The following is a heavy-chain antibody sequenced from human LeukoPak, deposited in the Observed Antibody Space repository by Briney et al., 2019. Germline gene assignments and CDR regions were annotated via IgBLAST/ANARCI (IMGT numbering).Heavy chain of an antibody. V-gene: IGHV3-30-3*01. CDR1: GFTFSTYW. J-gene: IGHJ4*02. Sequence: GGSLRLSCAASGFTFSTYWMHWVRQAPGKGLEWVAVISYDGSNKYYADSVKGRFTISRDNAKNSLYLQMNSLRAEDTAVYYCARDQRSSGWTLIGYWGQGTLVTVSS. D-gene: IGHD6-19*01. CDR3: ARDQRSSGWTLIGY. CDR2: ISYDGSNK.